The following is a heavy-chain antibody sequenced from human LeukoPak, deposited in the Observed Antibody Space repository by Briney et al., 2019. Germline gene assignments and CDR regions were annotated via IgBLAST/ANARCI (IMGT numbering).Heavy chain of an antibody. CDR1: GFTFSSYW. V-gene: IGHV3-7*03. CDR2: IKQDGSEK. J-gene: IGHJ6*04. Sequence: GGSLRLSCAASGFTFSSYWMNWVRQAPGKGLEWVANIKQDGSEKYYVDSVKGRFTISRDNAKNSLYLQMNSLRAEDTAVYYCARLGYCSSTSCRPALYYYGMEVWGKGTTVTASS. CDR3: ARLGYCSSTSCRPALYYYGMEV. D-gene: IGHD2-2*01.